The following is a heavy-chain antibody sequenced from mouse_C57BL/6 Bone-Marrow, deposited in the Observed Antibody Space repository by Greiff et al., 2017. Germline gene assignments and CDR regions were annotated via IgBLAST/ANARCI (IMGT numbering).Heavy chain of an antibody. CDR2: ISGGGGNT. CDR3: ASPLSPGFAY. Sequence: EVHLVESGGGLVKPGGSLKLSCAASGFTFSSYTMSWVRQTPEKRLEWVATISGGGGNTYYPDSVKGRFTISRDNAKNTLYLQMSSLRSEDTALYYCASPLSPGFAYWGQGTLVTVSA. V-gene: IGHV5-9*01. CDR1: GFTFSSYT. J-gene: IGHJ3*01.